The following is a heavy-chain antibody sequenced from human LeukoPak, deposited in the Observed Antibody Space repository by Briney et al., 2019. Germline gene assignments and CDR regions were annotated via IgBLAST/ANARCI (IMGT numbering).Heavy chain of an antibody. J-gene: IGHJ4*02. CDR2: ISYDGSNK. CDR3: VKGAGYYYDSRFDY. CDR1: GFTFSSYG. D-gene: IGHD3-22*01. V-gene: IGHV3-30*18. Sequence: GGSLRLSCEASGFTFSSYGMNWVRQTPGKGLEWVAVISYDGSNKYYAESVKGRFIISRDNAKNCLYLQMNSLRAEDTALYYCVKGAGYYYDSRFDYWGQGTLVTVSS.